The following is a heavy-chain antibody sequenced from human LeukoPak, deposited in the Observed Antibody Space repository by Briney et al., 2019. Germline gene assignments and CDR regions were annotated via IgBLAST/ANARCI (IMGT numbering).Heavy chain of an antibody. CDR2: ISTTGST. D-gene: IGHD5-24*01. V-gene: IGHV4-4*07. Sequence: SETLSLTCTVFGGSISTHYWSWIRQPAGKGLEWIGRISTTGSTNYNPSLKSRVTMSIDTSKNQSSLKLSSVTAADTAVYYCAREVEMATQFDYWGQGTLVTVSS. CDR1: GGSISTHY. J-gene: IGHJ4*02. CDR3: AREVEMATQFDY.